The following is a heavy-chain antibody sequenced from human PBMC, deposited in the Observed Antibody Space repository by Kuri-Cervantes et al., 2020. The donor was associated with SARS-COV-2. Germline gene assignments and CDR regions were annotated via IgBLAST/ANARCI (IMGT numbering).Heavy chain of an antibody. J-gene: IGHJ1*01. V-gene: IGHV3-23*01. Sequence: GGSLRLSCAVSGFTLTNYAMSWVRLAPGKGLEWVSIISDTGDRTFYADSVEGRFTISRDNFKNTLSLQMNSLRAEDTALYYCIATPGNVGYFRDWGQGTLVTVSS. CDR3: IATPGNVGYFRD. D-gene: IGHD6-13*01. CDR2: ISDTGDRT. CDR1: GFTLTNYA.